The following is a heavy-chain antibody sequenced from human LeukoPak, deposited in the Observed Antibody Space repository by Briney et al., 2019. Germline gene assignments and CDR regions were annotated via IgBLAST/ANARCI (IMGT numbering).Heavy chain of an antibody. CDR2: ISWNSGSI. CDR3: AKGENGDLVPYGMDV. CDR1: GFTFDDYA. Sequence: QAGRSLRLSCAASGFTFDDYAMPWVRQAPGKGLEWVSGISWNSGSIGYAGSVKGRFTISRDNAKNSLYLQMNSLRAEDTALYYCAKGENGDLVPYGMDVWGQGTTVTVSS. J-gene: IGHJ6*02. D-gene: IGHD4-17*01. V-gene: IGHV3-9*01.